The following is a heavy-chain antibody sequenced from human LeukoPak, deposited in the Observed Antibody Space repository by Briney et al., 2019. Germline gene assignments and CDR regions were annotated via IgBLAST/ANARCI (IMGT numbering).Heavy chain of an antibody. CDR3: AKGIVPREDAFDI. J-gene: IGHJ3*02. CDR1: GFIFSSYW. CDR2: ISSNSSAM. Sequence: PGGSLRLSCEVSGFIFSSYWMSWVRQAPGKGLEWVSYISSNSSAMYYADSVKGRFTISRDNAKNSLYLQMNSLRAEDTAVYYCAKGIVPREDAFDIWGQGTMVTVSS. V-gene: IGHV3-48*04. D-gene: IGHD2-8*01.